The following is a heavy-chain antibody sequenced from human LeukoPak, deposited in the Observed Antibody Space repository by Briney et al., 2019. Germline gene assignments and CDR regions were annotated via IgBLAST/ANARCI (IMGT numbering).Heavy chain of an antibody. CDR3: AKRTYYYDSSGPASPYY. Sequence: GRSLRLSCAASGFTFSSYGMHWVRQAPGKGLEWVAVISYDGSNKYYADSVKGRFTISRDNSKNTLYLQMNSLRAEGTAVYYCAKRTYYYDSSGPASPYYWGQGTLVTVSS. J-gene: IGHJ4*02. CDR2: ISYDGSNK. V-gene: IGHV3-30*18. CDR1: GFTFSSYG. D-gene: IGHD3-22*01.